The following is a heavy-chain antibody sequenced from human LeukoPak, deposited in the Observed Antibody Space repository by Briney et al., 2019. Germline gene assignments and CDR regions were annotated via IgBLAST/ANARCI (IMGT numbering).Heavy chain of an antibody. J-gene: IGHJ4*02. D-gene: IGHD6-13*01. CDR1: GGSFSGYY. CDR2: INHSGST. Sequence: SETLSLACAVYGGSFSGYYWSWIRQPPGKGLEWIGEINHSGSTNYNPSLMSRVTISVDTSKNQFSLKLSSVTAADTAVYYCARGRRGIAAAATRGDYWGQGTLVTVSS. V-gene: IGHV4-34*01. CDR3: ARGRRGIAAAATRGDY.